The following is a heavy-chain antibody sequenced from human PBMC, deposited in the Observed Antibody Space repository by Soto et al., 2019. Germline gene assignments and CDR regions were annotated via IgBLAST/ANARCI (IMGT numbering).Heavy chain of an antibody. CDR3: AIHGVAALQFVF. V-gene: IGHV4-39*01. Sequence: QLQLQESGPGLVKPSGTLSLTCTVSTASISSATFYWGWIRQPPGKGLEWIGSIYYSGRTYYNPSLKIRVTISVDTSKNQFSLKMNSVTATDTAVYYFAIHGVAALQFVFLGQGTLDTVFS. J-gene: IGHJ4*01. D-gene: IGHD6-25*01. CDR2: IYYSGRT. CDR1: TASISSATFY.